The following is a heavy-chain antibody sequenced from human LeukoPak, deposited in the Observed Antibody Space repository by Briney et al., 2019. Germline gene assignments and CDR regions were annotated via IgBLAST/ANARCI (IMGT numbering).Heavy chain of an antibody. Sequence: GESLKISCKGSGYSFTNYWIGWVRQMPGKGLEWMGIIYPGDSDARYGPSFQGQVTISADKSISTAYLQWSSLKASDTAIYHCARRVYSNYWYFDLWGRGTLVTVSS. D-gene: IGHD4-11*01. V-gene: IGHV5-51*01. J-gene: IGHJ2*01. CDR3: ARRVYSNYWYFDL. CDR2: IYPGDSDA. CDR1: GYSFTNYW.